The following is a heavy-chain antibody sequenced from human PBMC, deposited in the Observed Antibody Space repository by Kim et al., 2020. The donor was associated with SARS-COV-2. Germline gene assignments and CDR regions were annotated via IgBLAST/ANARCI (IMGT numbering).Heavy chain of an antibody. CDR3: VGTDYNY. Sequence: GGSLRLSCAASGFTFSNDCMNWVRQAPGKGLEWVANINKDGSDIYYVDSVNGRFTISRDNAKNSVYLQMDSLRAEDTAVYYCVGTDYNYWGQGTLVTVSS. CDR2: INKDGSDI. J-gene: IGHJ4*02. D-gene: IGHD3-10*01. V-gene: IGHV3-7*03. CDR1: GFTFSNDC.